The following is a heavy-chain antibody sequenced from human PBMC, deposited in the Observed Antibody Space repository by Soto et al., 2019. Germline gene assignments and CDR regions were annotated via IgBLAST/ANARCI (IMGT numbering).Heavy chain of an antibody. V-gene: IGHV3-30*18. CDR3: VKDRAVAGVFDY. Sequence: LRLSCAASGFILNSYAMHWVRQAPGKGLEWVAVISFDGSNENFGDSAKGRFALTRDTSKNTLYLHMNDLRAEDTARYYCVKDRAVAGVFDYWGQGTLVTVSS. CDR1: GFILNSYA. CDR2: ISFDGSNE. J-gene: IGHJ4*02. D-gene: IGHD6-19*01.